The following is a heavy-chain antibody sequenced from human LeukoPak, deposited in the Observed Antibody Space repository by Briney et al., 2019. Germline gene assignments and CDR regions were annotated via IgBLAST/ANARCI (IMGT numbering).Heavy chain of an antibody. Sequence: ASVKVSCKASGYTFTSYGISWVRQAPGQGLEWMGIVNPSDGSTDYAQRFQGRVSMTRDTSTNIVHMQLSSLRSEDTAVYYCARVPIASARLGDWFDSWGQGTLVTVSS. CDR2: VNPSDGST. V-gene: IGHV1-46*01. CDR1: GYTFTSYG. J-gene: IGHJ5*01. CDR3: ARVPIASARLGDWFDS. D-gene: IGHD6-6*01.